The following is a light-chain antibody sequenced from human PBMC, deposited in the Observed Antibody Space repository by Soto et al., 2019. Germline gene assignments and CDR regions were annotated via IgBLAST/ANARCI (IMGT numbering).Light chain of an antibody. CDR3: QQTHSAPRT. Sequence: AIRMTQSPSSFSASTGDRVTITCRASQGIGNNLAWYQRKPGRAPKLLISGASTLQIGVPSRFSGSGSGTEFTLTISSVQPEDFAIYYCQQTHSAPRTFGQGTRLDIK. V-gene: IGKV1-8*01. CDR1: QGIGNN. CDR2: GAS. J-gene: IGKJ1*01.